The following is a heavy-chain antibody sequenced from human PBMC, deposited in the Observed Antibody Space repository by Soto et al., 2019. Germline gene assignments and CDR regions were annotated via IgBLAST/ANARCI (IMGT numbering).Heavy chain of an antibody. CDR1: GLTFSSFT. D-gene: IGHD6-19*01. V-gene: IGHV3-64D*08. Sequence: GGSLRLSCSASGLTFSSFTMHWVRQAPGKGLEYVSAINSNGGSAYYGDSVKGRFTIPRDNPKNTLYLQMSSLRVEDTAVYYCVTNSGWSLRDFDYWGQGTLVTVSS. CDR2: INSNGGSA. J-gene: IGHJ4*02. CDR3: VTNSGWSLRDFDY.